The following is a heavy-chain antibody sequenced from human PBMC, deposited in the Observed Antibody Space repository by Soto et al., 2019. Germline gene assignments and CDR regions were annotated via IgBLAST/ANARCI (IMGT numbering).Heavy chain of an antibody. J-gene: IGHJ4*02. CDR3: ARGRGDTAMAWYY. CDR2: IYYSGST. Sequence: QVQLQESGPGLVKPSETLSLTCTVSGGSISSYYWSWIRPSPGKGLEWIGYIYYSGSTKYNPSLKSRGTMSEDASKNQCARKLSSVTAADTAGYYGARGRGDTAMAWYYWGQGTLVTVSS. D-gene: IGHD5-18*01. V-gene: IGHV4-59*01. CDR1: GGSISSYY.